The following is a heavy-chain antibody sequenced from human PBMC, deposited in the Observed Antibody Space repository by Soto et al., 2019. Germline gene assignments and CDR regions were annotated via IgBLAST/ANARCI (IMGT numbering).Heavy chain of an antibody. Sequence: ASVKVSCKASGYTFTSYYMHWVRQAPGQGLEWMGIINPSGGSTSYAQKFQGRVTMTRDTSTSTVYMELSSLRSEDTAVYYCACIAARRSPYYYYYGMDVWGQGTTVTVSS. CDR3: ACIAARRSPYYYYYGMDV. D-gene: IGHD6-6*01. CDR1: GYTFTSYY. J-gene: IGHJ6*02. CDR2: INPSGGST. V-gene: IGHV1-46*01.